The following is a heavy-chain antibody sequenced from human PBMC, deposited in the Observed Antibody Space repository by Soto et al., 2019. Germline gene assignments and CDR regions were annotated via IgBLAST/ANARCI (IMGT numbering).Heavy chain of an antibody. CDR1: GDSVSGNSVA. CDR2: TYYRSTWYN. D-gene: IGHD3-16*01. V-gene: IGHV6-1*01. Sequence: PSQTLSLTFAISGDSVSGNSVAWNWIKQSPSRGLEWLGGTYYRSTWYNDCSESVKSRVTVTPDTSKNQFSLHLKSVTPEYTTVYYCAREFRYYECSVSYFDYWGQGALVTVSS. CDR3: AREFRYYECSVSYFDY. J-gene: IGHJ4*02.